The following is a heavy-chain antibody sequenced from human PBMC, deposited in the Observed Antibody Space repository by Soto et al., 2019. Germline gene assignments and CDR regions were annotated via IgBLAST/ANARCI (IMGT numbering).Heavy chain of an antibody. CDR1: GGSISSSNW. J-gene: IGHJ5*02. D-gene: IGHD6-13*01. CDR2: IYHSGST. CDR3: ARGLAAAMNWFDP. V-gene: IGHV4-4*02. Sequence: QVQLQESGPGLVKPSGTLSLTCAVSGGSISSSNWWSWVRQPPGKGLEWIGEIYHSGSTNYNPSLRSRVTRSVDKPKNQFSLKLSSVTAADTAVYYCARGLAAAMNWFDPWGQGTLVTVSS.